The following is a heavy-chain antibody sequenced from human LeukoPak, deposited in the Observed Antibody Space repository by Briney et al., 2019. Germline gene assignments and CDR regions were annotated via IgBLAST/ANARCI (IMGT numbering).Heavy chain of an antibody. CDR2: MNPNSGNT. Sequence: ASVKVSCKASGYTFTSYDINWVRQATGQGLEWMGWMNPNSGNTGYAQKFQGRVIMTRNTSISTAYMELSSLRSEDTAVYYCARGFPYSYGYSPVDVWGQGTTVTVSS. V-gene: IGHV1-8*01. CDR3: ARGFPYSYGYSPVDV. CDR1: GYTFTSYD. J-gene: IGHJ6*02. D-gene: IGHD5-18*01.